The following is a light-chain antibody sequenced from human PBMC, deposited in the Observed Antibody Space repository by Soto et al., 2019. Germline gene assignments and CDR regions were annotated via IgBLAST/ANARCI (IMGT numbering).Light chain of an antibody. V-gene: IGKV3-15*01. CDR1: QSVSSN. CDR3: QHYNNWPST. CDR2: GAS. Sequence: EIVMTQSPATLSVSPGERATLSCRASQSVSSNLAWYQQKPGPAPRLLIYGASTRAAGIPARFSGSRSGTEFTTTISSLQYEYFAVYYYQHYNNWPSTFGQGTKVEIK. J-gene: IGKJ1*01.